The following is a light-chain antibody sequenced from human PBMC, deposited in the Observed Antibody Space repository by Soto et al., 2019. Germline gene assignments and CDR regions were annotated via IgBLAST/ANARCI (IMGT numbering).Light chain of an antibody. Sequence: EIVLTQSPGTLSLSPGERATLSCRASQSVSSSYLAWYQQKPGQAPRLLIYGASSRATGIPDKFGGSGSGTDFTLTISRXEPEDFAVYYCQQYGSSPLTFGGGTKVDIK. V-gene: IGKV3-20*01. CDR2: GAS. J-gene: IGKJ4*01. CDR3: QQYGSSPLT. CDR1: QSVSSSY.